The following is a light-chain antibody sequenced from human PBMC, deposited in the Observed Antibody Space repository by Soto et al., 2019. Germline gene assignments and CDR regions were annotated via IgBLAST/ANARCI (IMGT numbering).Light chain of an antibody. J-gene: IGKJ3*01. CDR1: QSISSW. CDR3: QQSFT. CDR2: KAA. Sequence: DIQMTQSPSTLSASVGDRVTITCRASQSISSWSAWYQQKPRKAPKLLIYKAASVESGVPSKFSGSGSVTEFTLPISSLQPDDFATYYCQQSFTFGPGTKVDIK. V-gene: IGKV1-5*03.